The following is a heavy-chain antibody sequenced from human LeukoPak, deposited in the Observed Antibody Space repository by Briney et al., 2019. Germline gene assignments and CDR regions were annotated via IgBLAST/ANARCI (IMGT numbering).Heavy chain of an antibody. CDR3: ARDSTPLEYSSGYYPDAFDI. Sequence: GGSLRLSCAASGFTFSDYYMSWIRRAPGKGLEWVSYISSSGSTIYYADSVKGRFTISRDNAKNSLYLQMNSLRAEDTAVYYCARDSTPLEYSSGYYPDAFDIWGQGTMVTVSS. J-gene: IGHJ3*02. V-gene: IGHV3-11*01. CDR2: ISSSGSTI. CDR1: GFTFSDYY. D-gene: IGHD3-22*01.